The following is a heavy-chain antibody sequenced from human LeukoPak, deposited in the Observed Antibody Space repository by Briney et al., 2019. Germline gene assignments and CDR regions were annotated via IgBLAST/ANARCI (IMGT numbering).Heavy chain of an antibody. CDR3: AKQPYQYVSGSPSWFDP. D-gene: IGHD3-10*01. Sequence: GGSLRLSCAASGFTFSSYAMTWVRQAPGKGLGWVSGLGGSSGKIFYADSVKGRFTISRDNSKNTLYLQMNTLRAEDTAVYFCAKQPYQYVSGSPSWFDPRGQGTLVTVSS. V-gene: IGHV3-23*01. J-gene: IGHJ5*02. CDR1: GFTFSSYA. CDR2: LGGSSGKI.